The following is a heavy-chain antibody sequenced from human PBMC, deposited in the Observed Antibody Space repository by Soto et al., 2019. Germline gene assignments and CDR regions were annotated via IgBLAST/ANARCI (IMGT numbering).Heavy chain of an antibody. J-gene: IGHJ6*02. D-gene: IGHD3-3*01. CDR1: GYTFTSYG. V-gene: IGHV1-18*01. CDR3: ARWLRFLEWLPPHYYYYGMDV. Sequence: SVKVSCKASGYTFTSYGISWVRQAPGQGLEWMGWISAYNGNTNYAQKLQGRVTMTTDTSTSTAYMELRSLRSDDTAVYYCARWLRFLEWLPPHYYYYGMDVWGQGTTVTASS. CDR2: ISAYNGNT.